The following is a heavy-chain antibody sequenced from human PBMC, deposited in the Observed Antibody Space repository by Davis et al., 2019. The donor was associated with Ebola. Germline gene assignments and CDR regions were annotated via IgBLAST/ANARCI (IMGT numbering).Heavy chain of an antibody. Sequence: PGGSLRLSCSASGFSFSTYGMHWVRQAPGKGLEWVAVISYDGSNKFYADSVKGRFTISRDNSKNTLYLQMISLRPEDTAVYYCAKDGAAVPHSVYFYYGLDVWGIGTTVTVS. V-gene: IGHV3-30*18. CDR2: ISYDGSNK. D-gene: IGHD5/OR15-5a*01. J-gene: IGHJ6*04. CDR3: AKDGAAVPHSVYFYYGLDV. CDR1: GFSFSTYG.